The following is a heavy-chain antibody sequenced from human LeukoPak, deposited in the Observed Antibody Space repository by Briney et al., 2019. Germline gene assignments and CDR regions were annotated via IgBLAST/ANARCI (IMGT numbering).Heavy chain of an antibody. CDR1: GGSFSGYY. CDR2: INHSGST. V-gene: IGHV4-34*01. J-gene: IGHJ1*01. Sequence: PSETLSLTRAVYGGSFSGYYWSWIRQPPGKGLEWIGEINHSGSTNYNPSLKSRVTISVDTSKNQFSLKLSSVTAADTAVYYCARGSSDSSGYYLHHWGQGTLVTVSS. D-gene: IGHD3-22*01. CDR3: ARGSSDSSGYYLHH.